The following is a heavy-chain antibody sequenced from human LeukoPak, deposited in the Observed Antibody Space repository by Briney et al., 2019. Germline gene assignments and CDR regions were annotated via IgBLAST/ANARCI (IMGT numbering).Heavy chain of an antibody. Sequence: GGSLRLSCAASGFTFSSYAMHWVRQAPGKGLEWVAVISHDGSNKYYADSVKGRFTISRDNSKNTLYLQMNSLRAEDTAVYYCARDVAGNTFDYWGQGTLVTVSS. V-gene: IGHV3-30*04. CDR3: ARDVAGNTFDY. D-gene: IGHD5-12*01. J-gene: IGHJ4*02. CDR2: ISHDGSNK. CDR1: GFTFSSYA.